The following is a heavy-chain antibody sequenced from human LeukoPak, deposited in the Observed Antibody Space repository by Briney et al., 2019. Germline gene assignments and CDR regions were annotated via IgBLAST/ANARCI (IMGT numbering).Heavy chain of an antibody. J-gene: IGHJ3*01. CDR3: ASTASTVYPGSYWRQGGTFDF. Sequence: GASVKVSCKASGYTFDNYVINWVRQAPGQGLEWMGLIIIKNDKTKYAEKVRDRLTMTTDTSTNTAYMDLRSLKFDDTAVNYCASTASTVYPGSYWRQGGTFDFWGQGTMVTVSS. D-gene: IGHD1-26*01. V-gene: IGHV1-18*01. CDR2: IIIKNDKT. CDR1: GYTFDNYV.